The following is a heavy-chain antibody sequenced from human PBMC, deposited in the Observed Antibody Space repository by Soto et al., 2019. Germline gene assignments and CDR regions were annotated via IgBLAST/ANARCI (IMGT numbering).Heavy chain of an antibody. J-gene: IGHJ5*02. CDR2: IWFDGSKK. D-gene: IGHD3-10*01. V-gene: IGHV3-33*01. Sequence: QVQLVESGGGVVQPGKSLRLSCAASGFKFRNYAIHWVRQAPGKGLEWLAVIWFDGSKKYYADSVKGRFTISRDNSKNTVYLDMNSLTADDSAVFYFARAHTIIFLDRFDPWGHGTLVTVSS. CDR1: GFKFRNYA. CDR3: ARAHTIIFLDRFDP.